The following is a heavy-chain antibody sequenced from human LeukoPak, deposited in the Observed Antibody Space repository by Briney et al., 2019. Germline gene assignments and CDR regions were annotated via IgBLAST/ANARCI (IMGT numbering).Heavy chain of an antibody. D-gene: IGHD6-19*01. J-gene: IGHJ4*02. CDR2: IENSGSF. CDR1: GGSISNSNSY. Sequence: PSETLSLTCTVSGGSISNSNSYWGWIRQPPGKGLEWIGRIENSGSFYYNPSLKSRVTISVDTSKNQFSLKLSSVTAADTAVYYCARTGRGQWLVPRNFDYWGQGTLVTVSS. CDR3: ARTGRGQWLVPRNFDY. V-gene: IGHV4-39*07.